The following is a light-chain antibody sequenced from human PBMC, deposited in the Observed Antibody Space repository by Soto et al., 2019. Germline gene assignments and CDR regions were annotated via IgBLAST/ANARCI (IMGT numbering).Light chain of an antibody. V-gene: IGKV3-20*01. CDR2: GAS. Sequence: ETVLTQSPGTLYFSPGERATLSCRASQSVGNSHVAWYQQRRGLPPRLLIYGASNRATGIPDRFSGSGSGADFTLNISRLEPEDFAVYYCQQFDNSPWKFGQGTKV. CDR3: QQFDNSPWK. J-gene: IGKJ1*01. CDR1: QSVGNSH.